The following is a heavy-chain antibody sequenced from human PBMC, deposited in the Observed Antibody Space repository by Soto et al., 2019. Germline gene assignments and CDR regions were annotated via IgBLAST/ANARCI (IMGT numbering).Heavy chain of an antibody. D-gene: IGHD3-3*01. CDR2: ISYDGSNK. CDR1: GFTFSSYG. V-gene: IGHV3-30*18. Sequence: QVQLVESGGGVVQPGRSLRLSCAASGFTFSSYGMHWVRQAPGKGLEWVALISYDGSNKYYAESVQGRFTISRDNSKNTLYLQMNSLSTGDTAVYYCGKDLATIFGGDYWGQGTQVTVSP. CDR3: GKDLATIFGGDY. J-gene: IGHJ4*02.